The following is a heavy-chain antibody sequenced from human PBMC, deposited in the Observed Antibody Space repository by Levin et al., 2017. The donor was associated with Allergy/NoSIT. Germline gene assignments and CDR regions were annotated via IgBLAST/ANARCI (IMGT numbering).Heavy chain of an antibody. CDR3: VSYRDGPYIHIAY. CDR2: ISGNSRTI. V-gene: IGHV3-23*01. Sequence: ASVKVSCVVSGFTFSSYAMSWIRQTPDKGLEWISIISGNSRTIYYADSVRGRFTISRDNSKNTLYLQMNSLSAQDTALYYCVSYRDGPYIHIAYWGQGTLVTVSS. CDR1: GFTFSSYA. J-gene: IGHJ4*02. D-gene: IGHD3-16*02.